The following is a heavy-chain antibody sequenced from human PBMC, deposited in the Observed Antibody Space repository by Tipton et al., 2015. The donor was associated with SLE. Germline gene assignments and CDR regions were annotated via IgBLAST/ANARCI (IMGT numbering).Heavy chain of an antibody. CDR1: GFTFSNFV. CDR2: ISSSGGST. CDR3: AKDPYNWNYDYGMDV. V-gene: IGHV3-64D*06. J-gene: IGHJ6*02. D-gene: IGHD1-20*01. Sequence: GSLRLSCSASGFTFSNFVMHWVRQAPGKGLEYVSTISSSGGSTYYADSVKGRFTISRDNSKNTLYLQMNSLRAEDTAVYYCAKDPYNWNYDYGMDVWGQGTTVTVSS.